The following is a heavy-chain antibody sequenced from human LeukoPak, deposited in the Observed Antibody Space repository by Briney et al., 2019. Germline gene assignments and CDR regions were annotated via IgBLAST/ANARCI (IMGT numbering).Heavy chain of an antibody. V-gene: IGHV4-34*01. Sequence: SEPLSLTCAVYGGSFRGYYWSGIRQPPGKGREWFGEINHSGSTNYNPSLKSRVTISVDTSKNQFSLKLSSVTAADTAVYYCARGDTYYYDSSGSFDYWGQGTLVTVSS. D-gene: IGHD3-22*01. CDR3: ARGDTYYYDSSGSFDY. CDR2: INHSGST. J-gene: IGHJ4*02. CDR1: GGSFRGYY.